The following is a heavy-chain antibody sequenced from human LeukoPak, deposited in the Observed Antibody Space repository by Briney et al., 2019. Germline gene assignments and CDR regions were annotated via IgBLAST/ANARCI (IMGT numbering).Heavy chain of an antibody. CDR1: GFTFSSYA. J-gene: IGHJ4*02. Sequence: PGGSLRLSCAASGFTFSSYAMHWVHQAPGKGLEWVAVISYDGSNKYYADSVKGRFTISRDNSKNTLYLQMNSLRAEDTAVYYCARWEDSSGYYFSDYWGQGTLVTVSS. CDR2: ISYDGSNK. CDR3: ARWEDSSGYYFSDY. V-gene: IGHV3-30*04. D-gene: IGHD3-22*01.